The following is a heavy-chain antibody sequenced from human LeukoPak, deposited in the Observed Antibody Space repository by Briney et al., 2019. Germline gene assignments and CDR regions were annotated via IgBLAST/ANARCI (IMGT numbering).Heavy chain of an antibody. CDR1: GGSLGRYT. V-gene: IGHV1-69*05. Sequence: SVKVSCKASGGSLGRYTVTWVRQAPGQGFEWMAGITPMSGTATYAQKFQGRVTITTDESTSTAYMELSSLISEDTAVYYCARVDPSSSSQALDSWGQGTLVTVSS. J-gene: IGHJ4*02. CDR2: ITPMSGTA. CDR3: ARVDPSSSSQALDS. D-gene: IGHD6-6*01.